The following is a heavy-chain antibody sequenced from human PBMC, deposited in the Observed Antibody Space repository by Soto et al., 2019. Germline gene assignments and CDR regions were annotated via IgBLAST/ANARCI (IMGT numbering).Heavy chain of an antibody. V-gene: IGHV3-7*03. D-gene: IGHD3-3*01. J-gene: IGHJ4*01. CDR1: GFIFSSYW. CDR2: IKQNGAEK. CDR3: ARANEMDDFWSGPL. Sequence: RLVESGGGLVQPGGSLRLSCAASGFIFSSYWMSWVRQVPGKGLEWVANIKQNGAEKYYVDSVKGRFTISRDNAKNSLYLQMTSLRSEDTAVYYCARANEMDDFWSGPLWGHGTLVTVSS.